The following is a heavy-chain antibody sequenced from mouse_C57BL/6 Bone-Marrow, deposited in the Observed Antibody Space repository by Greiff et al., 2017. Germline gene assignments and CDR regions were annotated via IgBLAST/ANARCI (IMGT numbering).Heavy chain of an antibody. CDR1: GYTFTDYY. V-gene: IGHV1-26*01. CDR3: AREEVVDV. Sequence: VQLQQSGPELVKPGASVKISCKASGYTFTDYYMNWVKQSHGKSLEWIGDINPNNGGTSYNQKFKGKATLTVDKSSSTAYMELRSLTSEDSAVYYCAREEVVDVWGTGTTVTVSS. D-gene: IGHD1-1*01. CDR2: INPNNGGT. J-gene: IGHJ1*03.